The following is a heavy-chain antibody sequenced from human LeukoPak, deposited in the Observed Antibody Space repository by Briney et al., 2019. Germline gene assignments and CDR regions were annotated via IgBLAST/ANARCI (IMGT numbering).Heavy chain of an antibody. V-gene: IGHV3-7*03. J-gene: IGHJ4*02. CDR2: IKTDGSEK. D-gene: IGHD2-15*01. CDR1: GFTFSDSW. Sequence: GGSLRLSCEASGFTFSDSWMTWVRQTPGKGLEWVANIKTDGSEKYYVDSVKGRFTISRDNAKNTLYLQMNSLRPEDAAVYYCAKDVRGGCSGGSCYFWGQGTLVTVSS. CDR3: AKDVRGGCSGGSCYF.